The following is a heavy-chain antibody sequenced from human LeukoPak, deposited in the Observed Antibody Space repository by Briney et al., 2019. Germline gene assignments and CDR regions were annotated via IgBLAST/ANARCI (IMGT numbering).Heavy chain of an antibody. J-gene: IGHJ4*02. CDR1: GGSFSGYY. CDR2: INHSGST. CDR3: ARRHIVVVPAASAYFKEDEAFDY. Sequence: SETLSLTCAVYGGSFSGYYWSWIRQPPGKGLEWIGEINHSGSTNHNPSLKSRVTISVDTSKNQFSLKLSSVTAADTAVYYCARRHIVVVPAASAYFKEDEAFDYWGQGTLVTVSS. D-gene: IGHD2-2*01. V-gene: IGHV4-34*01.